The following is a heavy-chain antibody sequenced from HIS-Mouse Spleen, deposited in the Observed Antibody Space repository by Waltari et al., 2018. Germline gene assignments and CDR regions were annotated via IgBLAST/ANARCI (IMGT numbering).Heavy chain of an antibody. CDR2: IYYSGST. V-gene: IGHV4-39*07. Sequence: QLQLQESGPGLVKPSETLSLTCTVSGGSLSSSSYYCGRNRQPPGKGLGWIGSIYYSGSTYYNPSLKSRVTISVDTSKNQFSLKLSSVTAADTAVYYCAREIPYSSSWYDWYFDLWGRGTLVTVSS. CDR1: GGSLSSSSYY. D-gene: IGHD6-13*01. CDR3: AREIPYSSSWYDWYFDL. J-gene: IGHJ2*01.